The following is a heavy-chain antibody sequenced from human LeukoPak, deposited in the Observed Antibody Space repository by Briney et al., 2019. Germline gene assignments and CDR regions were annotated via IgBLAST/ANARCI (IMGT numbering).Heavy chain of an antibody. Sequence: ASVKVSCKASGYTFTNYPMNWVRQAPGQGLEWMGWINTNTGNPTYSQGFTERFVFSWDTSVNTAYLQINSLKPEDTAVYFCARDTYCSGGRCYSGVGYWGQGTVVTVSS. CDR1: GYTFTNYP. V-gene: IGHV7-4-1*02. D-gene: IGHD2-15*01. CDR2: INTNTGNP. CDR3: ARDTYCSGGRCYSGVGY. J-gene: IGHJ4*02.